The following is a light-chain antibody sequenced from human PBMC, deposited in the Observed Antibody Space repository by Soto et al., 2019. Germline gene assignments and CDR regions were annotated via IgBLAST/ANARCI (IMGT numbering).Light chain of an antibody. V-gene: IGKV1-5*03. CDR1: QTISNW. CDR3: QHYNGYPQI. Sequence: DIQMTQSPSTLSASVGDRVTITCRASQTISNWLAWYQQKPGKAPKLLIFKASLLESGVPSRFSGSGSGTEFTLTISSLQPDDFATYYCQHYNGYPQIFGQGTKVDIK. CDR2: KAS. J-gene: IGKJ1*01.